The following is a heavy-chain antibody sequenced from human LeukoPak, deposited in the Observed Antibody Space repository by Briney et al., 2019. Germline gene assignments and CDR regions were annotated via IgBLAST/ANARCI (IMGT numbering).Heavy chain of an antibody. D-gene: IGHD4-17*01. CDR3: ARDSDYGEVY. J-gene: IGHJ4*02. Sequence: PGGSLRLSCAASGFTFSKYGMNWVRQAPGKGLEWVSYISSSSSTIYYADSVKGRFTISRDNAKNSLYLQMNSLRAEDTAVYYCARDSDYGEVYWGQGTLVTVSS. CDR1: GFTFSKYG. CDR2: ISSSSSTI. V-gene: IGHV3-48*04.